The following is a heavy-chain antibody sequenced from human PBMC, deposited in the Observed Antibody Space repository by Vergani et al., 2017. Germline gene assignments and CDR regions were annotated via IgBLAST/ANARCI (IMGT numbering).Heavy chain of an antibody. Sequence: EVQLVQSGAEVKKPGESLRISCKGSGYSFTSYWISWVRQVPGKGLEWMGRIDPSDSYTNYSPSFQGHVTISADKSISTAYLQWSSLKASDTAMYYCARAGYSSSPTHDWGQGTLVTVSS. J-gene: IGHJ4*02. CDR2: IDPSDSYT. CDR1: GYSFTSYW. V-gene: IGHV5-10-1*03. D-gene: IGHD6-13*01. CDR3: ARAGYSSSPTHD.